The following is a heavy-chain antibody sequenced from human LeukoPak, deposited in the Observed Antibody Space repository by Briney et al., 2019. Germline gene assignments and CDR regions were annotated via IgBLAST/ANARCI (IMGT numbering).Heavy chain of an antibody. Sequence: GASVKVSCKASGGTFSSYAISWVRQAPGQGLEWMGRIIPILGIANYAQKFQGRVTITADKSTSTAYMELSSLRSEDTAVYYCARARGVYYDSSGHLPTDYWGQGTLVTVSS. D-gene: IGHD3-22*01. V-gene: IGHV1-69*04. CDR2: IIPILGIA. CDR1: GGTFSSYA. CDR3: ARARGVYYDSSGHLPTDY. J-gene: IGHJ4*02.